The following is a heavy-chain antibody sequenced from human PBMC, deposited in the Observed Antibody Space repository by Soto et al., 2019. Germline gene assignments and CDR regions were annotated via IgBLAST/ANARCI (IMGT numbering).Heavy chain of an antibody. V-gene: IGHV3-33*01. Sequence: QVQLVESGGGVVQPGRSLRLSCAASGFTFSSYGMHWVRQAPGKGLEWVAVIWFDGSNKDYPDSVKGRFTISRDNYKNTLYLQMNSLRDEATAVYYCARELRYSFMDYRGQGTLVTVSS. D-gene: IGHD4-4*01. CDR2: IWFDGSNK. CDR1: GFTFSSYG. J-gene: IGHJ4*02. CDR3: ARELRYSFMDY.